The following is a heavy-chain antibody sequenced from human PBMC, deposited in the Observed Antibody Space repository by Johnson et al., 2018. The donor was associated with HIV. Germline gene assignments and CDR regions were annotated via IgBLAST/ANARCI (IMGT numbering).Heavy chain of an antibody. V-gene: IGHV3-20*04. CDR1: GFTFDDYG. Sequence: VQLVESGGGLVQPGGSLRLSCAASGFTFDDYGMSWVRQAPGKGLEWVSGINWNGGNTGYADSVKGRFTISRDNSKNTLYLQMNSLRAEDTAVYYCAREVGGDIVVVPAAPGAFDIWGQGTMVTVSS. D-gene: IGHD2-2*01. CDR3: AREVGGDIVVVPAAPGAFDI. CDR2: INWNGGNT. J-gene: IGHJ3*02.